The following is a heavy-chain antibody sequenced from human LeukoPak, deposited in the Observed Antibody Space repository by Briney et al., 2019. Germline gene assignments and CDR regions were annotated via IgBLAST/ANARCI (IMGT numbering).Heavy chain of an antibody. CDR2: ISGSGGNT. J-gene: IGHJ5*02. V-gene: IGHV3-23*01. CDR3: AKEAMYYDNSGSNWFDP. Sequence: GGSLRLSRGASGFSFSTYGMSWVRQAPGKGLEWVSGISGSGGNTHYADSVKGRFTISRDKSKNTLYLQMNSLRAEDTAMYYCAKEAMYYDNSGSNWFDPWGQGTLVIVSS. D-gene: IGHD3-22*01. CDR1: GFSFSTYG.